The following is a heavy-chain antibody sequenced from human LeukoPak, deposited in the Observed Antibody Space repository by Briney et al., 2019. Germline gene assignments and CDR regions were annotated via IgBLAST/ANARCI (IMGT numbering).Heavy chain of an antibody. D-gene: IGHD3-10*01. J-gene: IGHJ4*02. CDR2: IYYSGST. CDR3: ARHVDYYGSGRHLYYFDY. V-gene: IGHV4-39*01. Sequence: SETLSLTCTVSGGSVSSGSYYWGWIRQPPGKGLEWIGSIYYSGSTYYNPSLKSRVTISVDTSKNQFSLKLSSVTAADTAVYYCARHVDYYGSGRHLYYFDYWGQGTLVTVSS. CDR1: GGSVSSGSYY.